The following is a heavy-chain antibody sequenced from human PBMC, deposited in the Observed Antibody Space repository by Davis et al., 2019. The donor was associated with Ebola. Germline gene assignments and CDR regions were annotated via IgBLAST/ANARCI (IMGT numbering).Heavy chain of an antibody. CDR1: GFTFSSYA. J-gene: IGHJ4*02. V-gene: IGHV3-30-3*01. Sequence: PGGSLRLSCAASGFTFSSYAMHWVRQAPGKGLEWVAVISYDGSNKYYADSVKGRFTISRDNSKNTLYLQMNSLRAEDTAVYYCARANQGYCSSTSCSEPFDYWGQGTLVTVSS. CDR2: ISYDGSNK. D-gene: IGHD2-2*01. CDR3: ARANQGYCSSTSCSEPFDY.